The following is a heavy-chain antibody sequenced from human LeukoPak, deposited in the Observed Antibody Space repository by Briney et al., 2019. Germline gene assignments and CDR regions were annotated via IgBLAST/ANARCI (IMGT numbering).Heavy chain of an antibody. Sequence: SETLSLTCTVSGGSISSSSYYWGWIRQPPGKGLEWIGSIYYSGSTYYNPSLKSRVTISVDTSKNQFSLKLSSVTAADTAVYYCAYDSSGYYMAYAFDIWGQGTMVTVSS. CDR2: IYYSGST. CDR1: GGSISSSSYY. D-gene: IGHD3-22*01. CDR3: AYDSSGYYMAYAFDI. J-gene: IGHJ3*02. V-gene: IGHV4-39*01.